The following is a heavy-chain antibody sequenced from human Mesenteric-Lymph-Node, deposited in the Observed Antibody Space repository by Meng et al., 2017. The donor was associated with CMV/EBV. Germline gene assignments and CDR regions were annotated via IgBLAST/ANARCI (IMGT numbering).Heavy chain of an antibody. V-gene: IGHV4-34*02. Sequence: QVPLPEWGTAMLNPSETLSLTGAVYGGSFSGYYWDWIRQPQGKGLEWIGEIHHSGSTNYNPSLKSRVTIAVDTYKIQFTLKVTSVTAADTAVYYCAPGAGSGSSNWFDPWGQGTLVTVSS. D-gene: IGHD3-10*01. CDR1: GGSFSGYY. CDR2: IHHSGST. J-gene: IGHJ5*02. CDR3: APGAGSGSSNWFDP.